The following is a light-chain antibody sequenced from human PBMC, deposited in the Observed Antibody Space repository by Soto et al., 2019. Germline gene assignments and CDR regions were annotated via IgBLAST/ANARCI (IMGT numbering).Light chain of an antibody. CDR1: QSVRNSY. V-gene: IGKV3-20*01. CDR3: QQYGGSPWT. CDR2: GAS. J-gene: IGKJ1*01. Sequence: DIVLTQSPGTLSLSPGERATLSCRASQSVRNSYLAWYQQKPGQAPRLLVYGASSRATGIPDRFSGSGSGTDFTLTVSRLEPEDFAVYYCQQYGGSPWTFVQGTKVEIK.